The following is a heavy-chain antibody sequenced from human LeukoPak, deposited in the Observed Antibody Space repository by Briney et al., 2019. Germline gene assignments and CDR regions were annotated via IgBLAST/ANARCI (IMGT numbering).Heavy chain of an antibody. CDR1: GFTFSSYE. CDR3: ARDNYDSSGYYFD. V-gene: IGHV3-48*03. Sequence: GGSLRLSCAASGFTFSSYEMNWDRQAPGKGLEGVSYISSSGSTTHYADSVKGRFTISRDNAKKSLYLQMNSLRAEDTAVYYCARDNYDSSGYYFDWGQGTLVTVSS. CDR2: ISSSGSTT. J-gene: IGHJ4*02. D-gene: IGHD3-22*01.